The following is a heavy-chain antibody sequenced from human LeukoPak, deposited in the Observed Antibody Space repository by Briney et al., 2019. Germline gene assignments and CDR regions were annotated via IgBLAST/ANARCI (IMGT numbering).Heavy chain of an antibody. CDR2: IIPIVGTA. V-gene: IGHV1-69*05. J-gene: IGHJ4*02. CDR1: GGTFSSYA. CDR3: ARAGRYCSGGSCYAFDY. Sequence: SVKVSCKDSGGTFSSYAISWVRQAPGQGLEWMGGIIPIVGTANYAQKFQGRVTITTDESTSTAYMELSSLRSEDTAVYYCARAGRYCSGGSCYAFDYWGQGTLVTVSS. D-gene: IGHD2-15*01.